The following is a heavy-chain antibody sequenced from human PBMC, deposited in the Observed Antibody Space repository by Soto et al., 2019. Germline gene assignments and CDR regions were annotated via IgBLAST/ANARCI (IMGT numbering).Heavy chain of an antibody. CDR2: ISDTASLT. J-gene: IGHJ4*02. V-gene: IGHV3-23*01. CDR3: AKEKAPNGGNSLGYFDY. D-gene: IGHD2-21*02. Sequence: EVQLLESGGGLVQPGGSLRLSCAASGFSFRSYGMSWVRQAPGKGLEWVSVISDTASLTYYVDSVKGRFTISSDNPKNIVYLQMNSPRVEDTAVYYCAKEKAPNGGNSLGYFDYWGQGTLVTVSS. CDR1: GFSFRSYG.